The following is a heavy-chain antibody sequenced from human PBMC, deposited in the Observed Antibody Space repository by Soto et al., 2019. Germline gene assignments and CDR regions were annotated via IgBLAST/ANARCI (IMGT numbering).Heavy chain of an antibody. Sequence: ASVKVSCKASGYSFTTHGISWVRRAPGHGLEWMGWISAYNGDTHYVQRFQGRLTMTTATSTSTAYMELRSLTSDDTAVYYCARDPPFSGILRGTPLMDVWGQGTTVTSP. V-gene: IGHV1-18*04. CDR3: ARDPPFSGILRGTPLMDV. D-gene: IGHD4-17*01. CDR2: ISAYNGDT. CDR1: GYSFTTHG. J-gene: IGHJ6*02.